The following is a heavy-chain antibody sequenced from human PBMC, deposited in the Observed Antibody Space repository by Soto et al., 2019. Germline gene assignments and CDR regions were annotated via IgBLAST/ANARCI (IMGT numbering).Heavy chain of an antibody. CDR3: ARPKTIGAAAGKGWFDP. D-gene: IGHD6-13*01. CDR2: IYYSGST. CDR1: GGSISSYY. V-gene: IGHV4-59*08. J-gene: IGHJ5*02. Sequence: SETLSLTCTVSGGSISSYYWSWIRQPPGKGLEWIGYIYYSGSTNYNPSLKSRVTISVDTSKNQFSLKLTSVTAADTAMYYCARPKTIGAAAGKGWFDPWGQGTLVTVSS.